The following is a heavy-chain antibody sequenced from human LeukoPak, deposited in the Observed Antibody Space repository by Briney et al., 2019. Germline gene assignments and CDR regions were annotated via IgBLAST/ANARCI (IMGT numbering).Heavy chain of an antibody. D-gene: IGHD3-3*01. V-gene: IGHV3-23*01. J-gene: IGHJ6*03. CDR1: GFTFSSYA. CDR3: AKVGGEHLEWSPSRSLYYMDV. Sequence: PGGSLRLSCAASGFTFSSYAMSWVRQAPGKGLEWVSAISGSGGSTYYADSVKGRFTISRDNSKNTLYLQMNSLRAEDTAVYYCAKVGGEHLEWSPSRSLYYMDVWGKGTTVTVSS. CDR2: ISGSGGST.